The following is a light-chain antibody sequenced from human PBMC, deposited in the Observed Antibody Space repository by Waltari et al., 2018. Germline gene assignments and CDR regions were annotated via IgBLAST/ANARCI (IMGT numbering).Light chain of an antibody. V-gene: IGKV2-28*01. Sequence: DIVMTQSPLSLPVPPGEPASISCRSIQSLLHSNGYNYLDWYLQKPGQSPQLLIYLGSNRASGVHDRFSGSGSGTDFTLKISRVEAEDVGVYYCMQSLQALWTFGQGTKVEIK. J-gene: IGKJ1*01. CDR3: MQSLQALWT. CDR2: LGS. CDR1: QSLLHSNGYNY.